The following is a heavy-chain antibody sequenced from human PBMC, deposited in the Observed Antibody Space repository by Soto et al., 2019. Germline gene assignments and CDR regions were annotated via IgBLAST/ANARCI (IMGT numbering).Heavy chain of an antibody. D-gene: IGHD2-2*01. CDR3: AKEEVPRFDP. CDR1: GFTFSKYV. Sequence: PGGSLRLSCAASGFTFSKYVMSWVRQAPGKGLEWVSGISGSGANTYYGDSVKGRFAISRDNFKNTLYLQMNSLRAEDTAVYYCAKEEVPRFDPWGQGTLVTVSS. CDR2: ISGSGANT. V-gene: IGHV3-23*01. J-gene: IGHJ5*02.